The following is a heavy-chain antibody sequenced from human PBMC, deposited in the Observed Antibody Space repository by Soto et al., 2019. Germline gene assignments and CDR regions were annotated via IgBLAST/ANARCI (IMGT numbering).Heavy chain of an antibody. D-gene: IGHD1-26*01. CDR1: GFTFSSYA. V-gene: IGHV3-23*01. Sequence: GGSLRLSCAASGFTFSSYAMSWVRQAPGKGLEWVSAISGSGGSTYYADSVKGRFTISRENSKNTLYLQLNSLRAEDTAVYYCAKDNSGWLSLYNWFDPWGQGTLVTVSS. CDR2: ISGSGGST. J-gene: IGHJ5*02. CDR3: AKDNSGWLSLYNWFDP.